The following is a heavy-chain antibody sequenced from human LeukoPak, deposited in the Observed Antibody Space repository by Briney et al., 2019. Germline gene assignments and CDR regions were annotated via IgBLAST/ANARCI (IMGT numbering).Heavy chain of an antibody. J-gene: IGHJ4*02. CDR1: GYTVTELS. CDR2: INPSGGST. CDR3: AREYYYDSSGPPGY. D-gene: IGHD3-22*01. Sequence: ASVKVSCKVSGYTVTELSMHWVRQSPGQGLEWMGIINPSGGSTSYAQKFQGRVTMTRDMSTSTVYMELSSLRSEDTAVYYCAREYYYDSSGPPGYWGQGTLVTVSS. V-gene: IGHV1-46*01.